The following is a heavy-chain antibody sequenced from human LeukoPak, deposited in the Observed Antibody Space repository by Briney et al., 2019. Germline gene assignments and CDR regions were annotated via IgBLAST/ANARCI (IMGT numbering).Heavy chain of an antibody. CDR2: INHSGST. Sequence: SETLSLTCAVYGGSFSGYYWSWIRQPLGKGLEWIGEINHSGSTNYNPSLKSRVTISVDTSKNQFSLKLSSVTAADTAVYYCARGGVVVVPAAKRYFQHWGQGTLVTVSS. D-gene: IGHD2-2*01. V-gene: IGHV4-34*01. CDR3: ARGGVVVVPAAKRYFQH. CDR1: GGSFSGYY. J-gene: IGHJ1*01.